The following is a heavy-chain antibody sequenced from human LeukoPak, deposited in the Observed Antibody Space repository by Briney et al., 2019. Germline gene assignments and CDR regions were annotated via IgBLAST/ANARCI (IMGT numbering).Heavy chain of an antibody. Sequence: ASVKVPCKASGYTFTSYDINWVRQATGQGLEWMGWMNPNSGNTGYAQKFQGRVTITRNTSISTAYMELSSLRSEDTAVYYCARVSIAARTALEEIDYWGQGTLVTVSS. V-gene: IGHV1-8*03. CDR1: GYTFTSYD. CDR3: ARVSIAARTALEEIDY. D-gene: IGHD6-6*01. CDR2: MNPNSGNT. J-gene: IGHJ4*02.